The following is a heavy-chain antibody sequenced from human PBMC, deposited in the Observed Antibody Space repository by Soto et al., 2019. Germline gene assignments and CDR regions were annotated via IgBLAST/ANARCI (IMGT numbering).Heavy chain of an antibody. V-gene: IGHV4-59*08. CDR3: ASSYDYIWGSYRYNGPFDY. D-gene: IGHD3-16*02. CDR1: GGSISSYY. J-gene: IGHJ4*02. CDR2: IYYSGST. Sequence: PSETLSLTCTVSGGSISSYYWSWIRQPPGKGLEWIGYIYYSGSTNYNPSLKSRVTISVDTSKNQFSLKLSSVTAADTAVYYCASSYDYIWGSYRYNGPFDYWGQGTLVTVSS.